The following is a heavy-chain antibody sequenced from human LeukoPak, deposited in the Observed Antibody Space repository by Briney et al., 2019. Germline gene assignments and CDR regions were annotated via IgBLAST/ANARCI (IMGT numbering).Heavy chain of an antibody. CDR2: IYHSGST. CDR3: ARGGAARLHFQN. D-gene: IGHD6-6*01. CDR1: GGSISTYY. Sequence: SGTLSLTCTVSGGSISTYYWNWIRQPPGKGLEWIGYIYHSGSTNYNPSLQSRVTVSVDTSKNQFSLNLNSVTAADTAVYYCARGGAARLHFQNWGQGTLVTVSS. J-gene: IGHJ1*01. V-gene: IGHV4-59*01.